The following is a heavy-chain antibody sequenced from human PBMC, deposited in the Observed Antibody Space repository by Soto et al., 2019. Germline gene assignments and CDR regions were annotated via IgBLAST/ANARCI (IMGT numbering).Heavy chain of an antibody. D-gene: IGHD3-3*01. CDR3: ARDNNDFWSLYPLAFDY. CDR1: GGSLSKYY. Sequence: SETLSLTCSVSGGSLSKYYWSWIRQPAGKGLEWIGRISTSGHVVSKVSLRSRLTTSVDMSNNHFSLKLTSVTAADTAVYYCARDNNDFWSLYPLAFDYWGQGALVTVSS. CDR2: ISTSGHV. J-gene: IGHJ4*02. V-gene: IGHV4-4*07.